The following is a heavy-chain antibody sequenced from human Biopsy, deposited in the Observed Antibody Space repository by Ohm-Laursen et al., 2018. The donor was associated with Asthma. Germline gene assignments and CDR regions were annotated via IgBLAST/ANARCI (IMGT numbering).Heavy chain of an antibody. CDR2: ISVYNGNT. CDR3: ARAVDYSHYYGIDV. Sequence: ASVKVSCKTSGYTFNSAGITWVRQAPGQGLEWMGGISVYNGNTKVAQKFQDRVTMITDTSTSTAYMELRSLRSDVAAVYFCARAVDYSHYYGIDVWGQGTTVTVS. CDR1: GYTFNSAG. D-gene: IGHD3-10*01. V-gene: IGHV1-18*01. J-gene: IGHJ6*02.